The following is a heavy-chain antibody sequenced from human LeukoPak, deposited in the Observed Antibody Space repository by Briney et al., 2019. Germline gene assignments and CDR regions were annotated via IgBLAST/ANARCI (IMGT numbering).Heavy chain of an antibody. CDR2: ISGNSGDT. CDR1: GFTFSDSY. D-gene: IGHD6-25*01. V-gene: IGHV3-11*06. CDR3: VRNRFKVSAADTRFAP. J-gene: IGHJ5*02. Sequence: GGSLRLSCAASGFTFSDSYMTWVRQAPGKGLEWLSYISGNSGDTNYADSVKGRFTISRDNAKYSLYLHMNNLRGEDTAVYHCVRNRFKVSAADTRFAPWGQGTLVTVSS.